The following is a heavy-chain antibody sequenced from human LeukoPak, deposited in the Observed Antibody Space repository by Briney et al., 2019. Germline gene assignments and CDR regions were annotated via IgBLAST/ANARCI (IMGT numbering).Heavy chain of an antibody. CDR3: ASVIPTYYYDSSGSDPFDY. CDR1: GFTFRDYY. V-gene: IGHV3-74*01. D-gene: IGHD3-22*01. Sequence: GGSLRLSCTASGFTFRDYYVTWVRQAPGKGLVWVSRINSDGSSTSYADSVKGRFTISRDNAKNTLYLQMNSLRAEDTAVYYCASVIPTYYYDSSGSDPFDYWGQGTLVTVSS. J-gene: IGHJ4*02. CDR2: INSDGSST.